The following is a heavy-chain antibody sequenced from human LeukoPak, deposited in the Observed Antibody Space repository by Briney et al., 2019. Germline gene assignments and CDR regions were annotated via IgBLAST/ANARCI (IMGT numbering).Heavy chain of an antibody. CDR2: ISGSGGST. J-gene: IGHJ4*02. CDR1: GFTSSSYA. CDR3: AKEKWDSTYSYGILDY. V-gene: IGHV3-23*01. D-gene: IGHD5-18*01. Sequence: GGSLRLSRAASGFTSSSYAMSWVRQAPGKGLEWVSAISGSGGSTYYADSVKGRFTISRDNSKNTLYLQMNSLRAEDTAVYYCAKEKWDSTYSYGILDYWGQGTLVTVSS.